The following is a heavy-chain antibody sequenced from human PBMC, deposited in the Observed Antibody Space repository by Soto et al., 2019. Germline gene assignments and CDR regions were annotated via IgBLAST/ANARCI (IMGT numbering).Heavy chain of an antibody. CDR1: GVTFSVHA. J-gene: IGHJ4*02. Sequence: GRSLTLRCASSGVTFSVHAMQWGRQAPGEGLEWVSGIRGDFVTTPYADSVKGRLTISRDNSQNTLYLHMNSLGAEDTARYYCVKEGKMGVEGFDFWGQGTLVTVSS. D-gene: IGHD1-26*01. CDR2: IRGDFVTT. V-gene: IGHV3-23*01. CDR3: VKEGKMGVEGFDF.